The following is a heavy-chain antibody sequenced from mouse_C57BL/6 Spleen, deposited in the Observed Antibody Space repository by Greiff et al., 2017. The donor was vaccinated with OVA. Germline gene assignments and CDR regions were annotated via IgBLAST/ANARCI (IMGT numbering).Heavy chain of an antibody. J-gene: IGHJ4*01. Sequence: EVQLQQSGPELVKPGASVKISCKASGYSFTDYNMNWVKQSNGKSLEWIGVINPNYGTTSYNQKFKGKATLTVDQSSSTAYMQLNSLTSEDSAVYYCAREKKEPRQLRPYYAIDYWGQGTSVTVSS. CDR2: INPNYGTT. CDR1: GYSFTDYN. CDR3: AREKKEPRQLRPYYAIDY. V-gene: IGHV1-39*01. D-gene: IGHD3-2*02.